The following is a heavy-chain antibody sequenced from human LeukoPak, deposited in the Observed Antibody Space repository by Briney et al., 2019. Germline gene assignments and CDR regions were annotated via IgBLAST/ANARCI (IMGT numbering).Heavy chain of an antibody. Sequence: GWSLRLSCAASGFTFSDYYMTWIRQAPGKGLEWLSYISGSGSPTNYADSVKGRFTISRDNAENSLYLQMNSLRAEDTAVYYCARVGLTTAAGTYDYWGQGTLVTVSS. J-gene: IGHJ4*02. CDR3: ARVGLTTAAGTYDY. V-gene: IGHV3-11*06. CDR2: ISGSGSPT. D-gene: IGHD6-13*01. CDR1: GFTFSDYY.